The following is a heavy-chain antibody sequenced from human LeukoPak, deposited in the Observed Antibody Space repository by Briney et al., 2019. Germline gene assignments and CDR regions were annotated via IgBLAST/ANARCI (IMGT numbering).Heavy chain of an antibody. V-gene: IGHV3-74*01. CDR3: ARENAGDRWFDP. CDR2: INSDGSST. D-gene: IGHD2-21*02. J-gene: IGHJ5*02. Sequence: GSLRLSCAASGFTFDDYARHWVRQAPGKGLVWVSRINSDGSSTTYADSVKGRFTISRDNAKNTLYLQMNSLRAEDTAVYYCARENAGDRWFDPWGQGILVTVSS. CDR1: GFTFDDYA.